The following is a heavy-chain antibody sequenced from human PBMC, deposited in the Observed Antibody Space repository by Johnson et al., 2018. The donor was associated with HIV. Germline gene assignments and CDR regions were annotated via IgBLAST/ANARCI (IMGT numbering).Heavy chain of an antibody. Sequence: QVQLVASGGGVVRPGGSLRLSCAASRFTFDDYGMSWVRPAPGKGLEWVAVISYDGSNKYYADSVKGRFTISRDNSKNTLYLQMNSLRAEDTAMYFCARGGNEIDAFDIWGQGTMVTVSS. CDR1: RFTFDDYG. J-gene: IGHJ3*02. CDR2: ISYDGSNK. D-gene: IGHD1-1*01. V-gene: IGHV3-30*03. CDR3: ARGGNEIDAFDI.